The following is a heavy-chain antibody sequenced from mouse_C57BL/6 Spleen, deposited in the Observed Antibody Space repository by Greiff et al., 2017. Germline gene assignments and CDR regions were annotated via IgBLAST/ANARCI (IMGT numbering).Heavy chain of an antibody. CDR2: INPSNGGT. Sequence: VQLQQPGTELVKPGASVKLSCKASGYTFTSYWMHWVKQRPGQGLEWIGHINPSNGGTNYNEKFQSKATLTVYNSSSTAYIQRSRLTSEDSAVYNSVRYPDGYGDYWGQGTTLTLSS. D-gene: IGHD2-2*01. CDR3: VRYPDGYGDY. CDR1: GYTFTSYW. J-gene: IGHJ2*01. V-gene: IGHV1-53*01.